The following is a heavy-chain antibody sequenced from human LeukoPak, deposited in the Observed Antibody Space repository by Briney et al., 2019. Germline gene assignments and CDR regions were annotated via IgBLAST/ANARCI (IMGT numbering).Heavy chain of an antibody. D-gene: IGHD3-22*01. V-gene: IGHV4-39*01. J-gene: IGHJ3*02. CDR1: GGSISNVNYY. Sequence: SETLSLTCTVSGGSISNVNYYWGWIRQPPGKGLEWIGTIYYSGTTYYNLPHKSRVTIFVDTSKNQFSLKLSSVTAADTAVYFCARGPYSYDSSGAFDIWGQGTMVTVSS. CDR3: ARGPYSYDSSGAFDI. CDR2: IYYSGTT.